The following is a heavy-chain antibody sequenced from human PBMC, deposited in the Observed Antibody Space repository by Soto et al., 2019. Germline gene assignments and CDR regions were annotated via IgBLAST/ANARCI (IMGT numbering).Heavy chain of an antibody. Sequence: QVQLVESGGGVVQPGRSLRLSCAASGFTFSSYGMHWVRQAPGKGLEWVAVIWYDGSNKYYADSVKGRFTISRDNSKNTLYLQMNSLRAEDTAVYYCARDLLTHYYDSSGSYYYYGMDVWGQGTTATVSS. CDR3: ARDLLTHYYDSSGSYYYYGMDV. J-gene: IGHJ6*02. D-gene: IGHD3-22*01. CDR1: GFTFSSYG. CDR2: IWYDGSNK. V-gene: IGHV3-33*01.